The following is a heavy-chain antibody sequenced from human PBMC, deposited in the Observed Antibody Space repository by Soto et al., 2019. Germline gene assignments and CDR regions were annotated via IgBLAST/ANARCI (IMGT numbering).Heavy chain of an antibody. CDR3: ARDKAAQNHPYYYGMDV. V-gene: IGHV3-21*01. Sequence: PXGSLRLACAASGFTFSSYSMNWVRPAPGKGLEWVSSISSSSSYIYYADSVKGRFTISRDNAKNSLYLQMNSLRAEDTAVYYCARDKAAQNHPYYYGMDVWGQGTTVTVSS. D-gene: IGHD6-13*01. CDR2: ISSSSSYI. J-gene: IGHJ6*02. CDR1: GFTFSSYS.